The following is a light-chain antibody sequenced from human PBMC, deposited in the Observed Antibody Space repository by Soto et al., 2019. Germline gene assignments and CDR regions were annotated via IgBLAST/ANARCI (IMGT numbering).Light chain of an antibody. CDR3: QQYSTSPWT. CDR2: AAS. J-gene: IGKJ1*01. Sequence: EIVLTQSPGNLTLSPGERATLSCRASQSVRSNYLAWYQQGPGQAPRLLIFAASSRATGIPDRFSGSGSGTDFTLTISRLEPEDFAVYYCQQYSTSPWTFGQGTKVDIK. V-gene: IGKV3-20*01. CDR1: QSVRSNY.